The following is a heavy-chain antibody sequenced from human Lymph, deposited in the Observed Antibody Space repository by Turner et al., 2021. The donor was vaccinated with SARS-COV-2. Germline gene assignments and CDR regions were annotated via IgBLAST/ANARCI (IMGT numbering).Heavy chain of an antibody. J-gene: IGHJ4*02. D-gene: IGHD3-22*01. V-gene: IGHV3-30*04. CDR3: ARDRDSSGWVDY. CDR2: ISYDESDK. Sequence: QVQLVESGGGVVQPGRSLRLSGAASGFTFSSYAMHWVRQAPGKGLEWVACISYDESDKYYADSVKGRFTFSRDNSKNTLYLRMNSLRAEDTAVYNCARDRDSSGWVDYWGQGTLVTVSS. CDR1: GFTFSSYA.